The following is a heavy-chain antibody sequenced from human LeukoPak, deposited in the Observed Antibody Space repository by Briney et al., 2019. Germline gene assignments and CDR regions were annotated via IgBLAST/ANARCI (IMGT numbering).Heavy chain of an antibody. V-gene: IGHV1-24*01. CDR2: FDPEDGET. CDR1: GYTLTELS. J-gene: IGHJ4*02. D-gene: IGHD1-1*01. CDR3: ATRRTAGTPFDY. Sequence: ASVKVSCKVSGYTLTELSMHWVRQAPGKGLEWMGGFDPEDGETIYAQKFQGRVTMTEDTSIDTAYMELSSLRSEDTAVYYCATRRTAGTPFDYWGQGTLVTVSS.